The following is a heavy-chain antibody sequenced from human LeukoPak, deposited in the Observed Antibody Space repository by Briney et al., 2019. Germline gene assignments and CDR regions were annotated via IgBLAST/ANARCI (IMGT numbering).Heavy chain of an antibody. CDR2: IYYSGST. V-gene: IGHV4-31*03. CDR3: ARENRSGWHRGGTGY. CDR1: GGSISSGGYY. D-gene: IGHD6-19*01. Sequence: PSETLSLTCTVSGGSISSGGYYWSWIRQHPGKGLEWIGYIYYSGSTYYNPSLKSRVTISVDTSKNQFSLKLSSVTAADTAVYYCARENRSGWHRGGTGYWGQGTLVTVSS. J-gene: IGHJ4*02.